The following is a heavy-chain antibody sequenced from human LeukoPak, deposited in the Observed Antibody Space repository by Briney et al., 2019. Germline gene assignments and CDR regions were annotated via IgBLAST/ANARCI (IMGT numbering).Heavy chain of an antibody. V-gene: IGHV3-7*03. Sequence: GGSLRLSCAASGFTFSSYWVSWVRQAPGKGLEWVANIKQDGSEDYYVDSVKGRFTISRDDAKNSLYLQMNSLRAEDTALYYCAKAQSTNYFDYWGQGTLVTVSS. J-gene: IGHJ4*02. CDR3: AKAQSTNYFDY. CDR2: IKQDGSED. CDR1: GFTFSSYW.